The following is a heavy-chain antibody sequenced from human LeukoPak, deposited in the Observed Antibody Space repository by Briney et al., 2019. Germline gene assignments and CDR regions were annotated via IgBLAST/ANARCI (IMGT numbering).Heavy chain of an antibody. D-gene: IGHD1-26*01. CDR1: GGSFSRYY. Sequence: SDTLSLTCAVNGGSFSRYYWSWIRQPPGKGLEWIGEINHSGSTNYNPSPKSRVTISVDTSKNQFSLKLSSVTAADTAVYYCARGLMWANFDYWGQGTLVTVSS. J-gene: IGHJ4*02. CDR3: ARGLMWANFDY. V-gene: IGHV4-34*01. CDR2: INHSGST.